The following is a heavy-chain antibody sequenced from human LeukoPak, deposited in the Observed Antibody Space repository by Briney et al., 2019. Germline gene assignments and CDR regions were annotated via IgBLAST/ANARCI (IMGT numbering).Heavy chain of an antibody. Sequence: GGSLRLSCVASGFSFSSYGMHWVRQAPGKGLEWLSVIPYDGSNKYYTDSVQGRFTISRDNSQNTLYLQMHSLRDEDTAVYYCARNRIPTSIIPDSWGQGTLVTVSS. D-gene: IGHD3-3*01. V-gene: IGHV3-30*03. CDR3: ARNRIPTSIIPDS. CDR2: IPYDGSNK. CDR1: GFSFSSYG. J-gene: IGHJ5*01.